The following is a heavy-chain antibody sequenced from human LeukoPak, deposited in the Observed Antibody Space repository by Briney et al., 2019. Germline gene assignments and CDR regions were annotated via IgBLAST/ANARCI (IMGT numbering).Heavy chain of an antibody. V-gene: IGHV4-34*01. CDR1: GGSFSGYY. D-gene: IGHD3-3*01. J-gene: IGHJ5*02. CDR3: ARGRGYDFWSGSLNWFDP. Sequence: SETLSLTCAVYGGSFSGYYWSWIRQPPGKGLEWIGEINHSGSTNYNPSLKSRVTISVDTSKNQFSLKLSSVTAADTAVYYCARGRGYDFWSGSLNWFDPWGQGTLVTVSS. CDR2: INHSGST.